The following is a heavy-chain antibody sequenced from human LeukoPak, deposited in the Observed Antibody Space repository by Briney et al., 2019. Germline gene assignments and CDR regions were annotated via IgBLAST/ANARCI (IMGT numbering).Heavy chain of an antibody. Sequence: PGGSLRLFCAASEFTVSRTYMAWVRQARGKGLDGVSVIYSGGSTYCADSVKGRFTISRDNSKNTLYLQMTSLRAEDTAVYWCARVSGWAFDMWGQGTTVTVSS. J-gene: IGHJ3*02. CDR3: ARVSGWAFDM. CDR2: IYSGGST. CDR1: EFTVSRTY. D-gene: IGHD6-25*01. V-gene: IGHV3-53*01.